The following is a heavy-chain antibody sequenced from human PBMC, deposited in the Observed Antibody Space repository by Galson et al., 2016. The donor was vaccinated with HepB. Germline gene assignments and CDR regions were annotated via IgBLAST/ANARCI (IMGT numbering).Heavy chain of an antibody. CDR3: ASDYDFMGDGFDY. Sequence: SLRLSCAASGLTFAHYEMNWVRQAPGKGPGWLSYIHGWGNGAVYDDSVKGRFPTSRDNAENSLYLQMNSLRVEDTATYYCASDYDFMGDGFDYWGQGTPVTVSS. J-gene: IGHJ4*02. CDR2: IHGWGNGA. D-gene: IGHD3/OR15-3a*01. V-gene: IGHV3-48*03. CDR1: GLTFAHYE.